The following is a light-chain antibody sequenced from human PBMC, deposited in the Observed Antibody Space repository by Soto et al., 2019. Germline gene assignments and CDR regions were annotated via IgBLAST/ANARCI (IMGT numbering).Light chain of an antibody. CDR2: GAS. Sequence: EIVLTQSPGTLSLSPGDRATLSCRASQSVSSNFLAWYQEKAGQAPRLLIYGASSRATGIPDRFSGSGSGTDFTLAISRLEPEDVAVYYCRQYGRSLGFAFGGGTKVEIK. CDR1: QSVSSNF. V-gene: IGKV3-20*01. J-gene: IGKJ4*01. CDR3: RQYGRSLGFA.